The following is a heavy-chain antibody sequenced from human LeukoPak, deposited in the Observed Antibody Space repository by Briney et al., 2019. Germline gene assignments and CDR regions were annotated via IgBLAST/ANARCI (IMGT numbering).Heavy chain of an antibody. CDR2: IIPIFGTA. J-gene: IGHJ6*03. CDR3: ARAVRGDYYYYYMDV. CDR1: GYAFTSYG. Sequence: ASVRVSCKASGYAFTSYGISWVRQAPGQGLEWMGGIIPIFGTANYAQKFRGRVTITADKSTSTAYMELSSLRSEDTAVYYCARAVRGDYYYYYMDVWGKGTTVTVSS. D-gene: IGHD3-10*02. V-gene: IGHV1-69*06.